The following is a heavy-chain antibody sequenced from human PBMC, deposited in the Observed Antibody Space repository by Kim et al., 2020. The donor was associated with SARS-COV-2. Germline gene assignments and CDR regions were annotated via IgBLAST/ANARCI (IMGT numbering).Heavy chain of an antibody. Sequence: LKSRVTISVDTSKNQFSLKLSSVTAADTAVYYCARGITIFGVDAPVYFDYWGQGTLVTVSS. D-gene: IGHD3-3*01. V-gene: IGHV4-34*01. J-gene: IGHJ4*02. CDR3: ARGITIFGVDAPVYFDY.